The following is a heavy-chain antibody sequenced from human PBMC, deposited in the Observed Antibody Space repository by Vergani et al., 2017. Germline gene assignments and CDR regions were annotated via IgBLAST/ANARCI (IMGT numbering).Heavy chain of an antibody. Sequence: QVQLVQSGAEVKKPGASVKVSCKASGYTFTSDDINWVRQATGQGLEWMGWMNPISGNTGYAQNLQGRLTITRDTSVNTAYMELSSLTSEDMAVYYCVRARRSCTYDHCPRYYYDLWGQGTWVTVSS. J-gene: IGHJ4*02. CDR1: GYTFTSDD. V-gene: IGHV1-8*03. CDR2: MNPISGNT. CDR3: VRARRSCTYDHCPRYYYDL. D-gene: IGHD2-8*01.